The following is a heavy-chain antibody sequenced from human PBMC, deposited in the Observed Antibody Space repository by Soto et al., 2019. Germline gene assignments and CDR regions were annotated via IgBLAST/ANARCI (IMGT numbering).Heavy chain of an antibody. CDR3: ARVKWNLPFH. CDR2: MSSEGSAI. CDR1: GFTFRNQW. J-gene: IGHJ4*02. D-gene: IGHD1-20*01. Sequence: EVQLEESGGGAVQLGESLRVTCVASGFTFRNQWMHWVRQVPGKGLVWVARMSSEGSAISYADSVKGRFTISRDNAKNTLYLQMTSLRVDDTAVYYCARVKWNLPFHWGRGTLVTVSS. V-gene: IGHV3-74*01.